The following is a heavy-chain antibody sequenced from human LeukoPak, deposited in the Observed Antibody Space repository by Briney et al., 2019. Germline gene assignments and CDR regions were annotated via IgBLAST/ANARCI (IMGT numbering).Heavy chain of an antibody. J-gene: IGHJ6*03. Sequence: ASVKVSCKASGYTFTSYAMNWVRQAPGQGLEWMGWTNTNTGNPTYAQGFTGRFVFSLDTSVSTAYLQISSLKAEDTAVYYCARAECSSTSCYGPPYYYYYMDVWGKGTTVTVSS. CDR3: ARAECSSTSCYGPPYYYYYMDV. V-gene: IGHV7-4-1*02. CDR1: GYTFTSYA. D-gene: IGHD2-2*01. CDR2: TNTNTGNP.